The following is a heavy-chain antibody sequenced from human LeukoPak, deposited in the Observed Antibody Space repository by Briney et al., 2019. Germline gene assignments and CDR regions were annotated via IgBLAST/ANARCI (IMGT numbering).Heavy chain of an antibody. CDR2: INHNGNVN. Sequence: HPGGSLRLSCAASGFSFNTAWMNWARQAPGKGLEWVASINHNGNVNYYVDSVKGRFTISGDNAKNSLYLQMSNLRAEDTAVYFCARGGGLDVWGQGATVTVSS. D-gene: IGHD3-16*01. CDR3: ARGGGLDV. J-gene: IGHJ6*02. CDR1: GFSFNTAW. V-gene: IGHV3-7*03.